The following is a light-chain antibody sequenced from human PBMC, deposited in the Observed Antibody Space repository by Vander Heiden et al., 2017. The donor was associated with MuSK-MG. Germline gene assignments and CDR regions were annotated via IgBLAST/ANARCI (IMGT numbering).Light chain of an antibody. Sequence: QSALTQPRSVSGSPGQSVTISCTGTSSDVGGYNYVSWYQQHPGKAPKLMIYDVSKRPSGVPDRFSGSKSGNTASLTISGLQAEDEADYYCGSYAGSYPPWVFGGGTKLTVL. CDR2: DVS. V-gene: IGLV2-11*01. CDR3: GSYAGSYPPWV. J-gene: IGLJ3*02. CDR1: SSDVGGYNY.